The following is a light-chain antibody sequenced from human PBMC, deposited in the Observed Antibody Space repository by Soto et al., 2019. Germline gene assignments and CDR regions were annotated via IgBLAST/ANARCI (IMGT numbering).Light chain of an antibody. V-gene: IGKV1-33*01. J-gene: IGKJ4*01. CDR1: QDISNY. CDR3: QQYGGSLA. CDR2: DAS. Sequence: DIQMTQSPPSLSASVGDRVTITCQASQDISNYLNWYQQKPGKAPKLLIYDASNLETGVPSRFSGSGSGTDFTFTISSLQPEDVAAYFCQQYGGSLAFGGGTKV.